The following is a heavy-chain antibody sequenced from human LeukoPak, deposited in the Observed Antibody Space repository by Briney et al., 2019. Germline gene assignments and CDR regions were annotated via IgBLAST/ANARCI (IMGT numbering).Heavy chain of an antibody. D-gene: IGHD1-1*01. CDR3: AKSPYDGPSNYYMDV. CDR1: GFTFSSYA. Sequence: GRSLRLSCAASGFTFSSYAMHWVRQAPGKGLEWVAVMSYDGSNKYYADSVKGRFTISRDNSKNTLYLQMNSLRADDTAVYYCAKSPYDGPSNYYMDVWGKGTTVTISS. V-gene: IGHV3-30*04. CDR2: MSYDGSNK. J-gene: IGHJ6*03.